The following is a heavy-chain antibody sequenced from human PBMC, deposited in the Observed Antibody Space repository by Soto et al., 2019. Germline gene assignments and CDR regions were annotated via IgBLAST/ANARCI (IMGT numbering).Heavy chain of an antibody. Sequence: QLQLQESGPGLVKPSETLSLTCTVSGGSISSSSYYWGWIRQPPGKGLEWIGSIYYSGSTYYNPSLKSRVTISVDTSKNQFSLKLSSVTAADTAVYYCARTDTYGDYFDYWGQGTLVTVSS. V-gene: IGHV4-39*01. CDR3: ARTDTYGDYFDY. J-gene: IGHJ4*02. CDR2: IYYSGST. D-gene: IGHD4-17*01. CDR1: GGSISSSSYY.